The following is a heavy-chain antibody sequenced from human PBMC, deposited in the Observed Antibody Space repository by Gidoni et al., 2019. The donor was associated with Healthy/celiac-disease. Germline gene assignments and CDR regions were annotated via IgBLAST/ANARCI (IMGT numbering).Heavy chain of an antibody. Sequence: EVQLLESGGGLVQPGGSLRLSCAASGFTFSSYAMSWVRQAPGKGLEWVSAISGSGGSTYYADSVKGRFTISRDNSKNTLYLQMNSLRAEDTAVYYCAKAPAKKELSRGSFDYWGQGTLVTVSS. CDR2: ISGSGGST. J-gene: IGHJ4*02. CDR3: AKAPAKKELSRGSFDY. V-gene: IGHV3-23*01. D-gene: IGHD1-7*01. CDR1: GFTFSSYA.